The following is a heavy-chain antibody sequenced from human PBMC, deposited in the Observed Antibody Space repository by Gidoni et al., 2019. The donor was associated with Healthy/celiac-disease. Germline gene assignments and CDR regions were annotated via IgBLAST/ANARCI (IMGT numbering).Heavy chain of an antibody. V-gene: IGHV3-21*01. CDR1: GFTFSSYS. Sequence: EVQLVESGGGLVKPGGSLRLSCAASGFTFSSYSMNWVRQAPGKGLEWVSSISSSSSYIYYADSVKGRFTISRDNAKNSLYLQMNSLRAEDTAVYYCARLLGPNMVRGVVWGKGTTVTVSS. CDR2: ISSSSSYI. J-gene: IGHJ6*04. D-gene: IGHD3-10*01. CDR3: ARLLGPNMVRGVV.